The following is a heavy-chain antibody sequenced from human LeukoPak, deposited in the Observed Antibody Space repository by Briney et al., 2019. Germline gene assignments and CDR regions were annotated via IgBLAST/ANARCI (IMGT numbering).Heavy chain of an antibody. D-gene: IGHD1-26*01. CDR1: GYTFTSYH. CDR2: INPRGGST. J-gene: IGHJ4*02. Sequence: ASVKVSCKASGYTFTSYHMHWVRQAPGQGVEWMGIINPRGGSTSYAQKFQGRVTVTRDTSTSTVYMELSSLRSEDTAVYYCARELSPSGNYDCWGQGTLVTVSS. V-gene: IGHV1-46*01. CDR3: ARELSPSGNYDC.